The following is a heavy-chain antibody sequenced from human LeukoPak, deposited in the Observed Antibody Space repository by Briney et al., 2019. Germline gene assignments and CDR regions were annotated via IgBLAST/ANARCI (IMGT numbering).Heavy chain of an antibody. J-gene: IGHJ4*02. Sequence: PGGSLRLSCVASEFTFSSHAMNWVRQAPGKGLEWVSSISGGGESTYYADSVKGRFTVSRDNSKNTLYLQINSLRGEDTAVYYCAKGKYSSGGVPDYWGQRTLVTVSS. D-gene: IGHD6-19*01. CDR3: AKGKYSSGGVPDY. CDR1: EFTFSSHA. CDR2: ISGGGEST. V-gene: IGHV3-23*01.